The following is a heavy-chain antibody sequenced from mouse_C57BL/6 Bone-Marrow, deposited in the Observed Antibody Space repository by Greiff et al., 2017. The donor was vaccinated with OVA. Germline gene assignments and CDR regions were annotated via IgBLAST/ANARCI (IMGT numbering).Heavy chain of an antibody. D-gene: IGHD2-1*01. J-gene: IGHJ4*01. CDR2: ISSGSDYI. Sequence: EVKLMESGEGLVKPGGSLKLSCAASGFTFSSYAMSWVRQTPEKRLEWVAYISSGSDYIYYADTVKGRFTISRDNARNTLYLQMSSLKSEDTAMYYCTRAMVTTLYYYAMDYWGQGTSVTVSS. CDR1: GFTFSSYA. CDR3: TRAMVTTLYYYAMDY. V-gene: IGHV5-9-1*02.